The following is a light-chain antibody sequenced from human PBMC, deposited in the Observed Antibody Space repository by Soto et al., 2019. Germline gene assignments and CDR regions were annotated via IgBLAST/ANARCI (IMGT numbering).Light chain of an antibody. CDR2: DTS. Sequence: QSALSQPPSASGTPGQTVTVSCSGTYSNIGINDVHWYRQLSGTAPQILIYDTSQRATGVPDRFSGSRSGTSASLVISGLQTEDEADYHCAAWDDSPNGPAFGGGTKLTVL. V-gene: IGLV1-44*01. CDR3: AAWDDSPNGPA. CDR1: YSNIGIND. J-gene: IGLJ2*01.